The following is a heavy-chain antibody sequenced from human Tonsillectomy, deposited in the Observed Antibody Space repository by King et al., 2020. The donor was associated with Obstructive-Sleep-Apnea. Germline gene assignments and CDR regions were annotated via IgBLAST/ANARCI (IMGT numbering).Heavy chain of an antibody. CDR2: MNPHSGNT. CDR3: ARRDAMDV. V-gene: IGHV1-8*01. Sequence: VQLVQSGAEVKKPGASVKVSCKASGYNFISYNINWVRQATGQGLEWMGWMNPHSGNTVYAQKFQGRVTMTTNTSIRTVYMELSRLTYEDTAVYYCARRDAMDVWGQGTTVTVSS. CDR1: GYNFISYN. J-gene: IGHJ6*02.